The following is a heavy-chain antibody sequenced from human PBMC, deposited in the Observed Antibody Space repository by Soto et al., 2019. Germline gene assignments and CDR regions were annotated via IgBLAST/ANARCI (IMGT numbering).Heavy chain of an antibody. CDR3: ARGSAYYDLWSGYSHFDS. CDR2: IYYSGST. J-gene: IGHJ4*02. CDR1: GGSISSYY. V-gene: IGHV4-59*01. D-gene: IGHD3-3*01. Sequence: QVQLQESGPGLVKPSETLSLTCTVSGGSISSYYWSWIRQPPGKGLEWIGYIYYSGSTNYNPSLKSRVTISVDTSKNQFSLKLSSVTAADTAVYYCARGSAYYDLWSGYSHFDSWGQGTLVTVSS.